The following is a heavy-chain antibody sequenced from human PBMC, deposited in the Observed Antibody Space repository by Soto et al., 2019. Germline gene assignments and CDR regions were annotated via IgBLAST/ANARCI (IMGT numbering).Heavy chain of an antibody. Sequence: EVQLVESGGGLVKPGGSLRLSCAASGFTFSSYSMNWVRQAPGKGLEWVSSISSSSSYIYYADSVKGRFTISRDNAKNSLYLQMNSLRAEDTAVYYCARDTSPGMVRGVIITYFDYWGQGTLVTVSS. CDR2: ISSSSSYI. CDR3: ARDTSPGMVRGVIITYFDY. J-gene: IGHJ4*02. D-gene: IGHD3-10*01. CDR1: GFTFSSYS. V-gene: IGHV3-21*01.